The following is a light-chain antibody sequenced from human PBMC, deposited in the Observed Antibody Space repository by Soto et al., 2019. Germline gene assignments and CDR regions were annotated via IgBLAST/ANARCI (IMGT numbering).Light chain of an antibody. J-gene: IGKJ1*01. CDR3: QQYGGSSRT. CDR2: ETY. CDR1: QSVRNNY. Sequence: IVFRQSPDTLSLSPGERVTLSCRASQSVRNNYLAWYQQKPGQAPRLLIYETYRRATGIPDRFSGSGSGIDFTLTISRLEPEDFAVYLCQQYGGSSRTFGLGTKVDIK. V-gene: IGKV3-20*01.